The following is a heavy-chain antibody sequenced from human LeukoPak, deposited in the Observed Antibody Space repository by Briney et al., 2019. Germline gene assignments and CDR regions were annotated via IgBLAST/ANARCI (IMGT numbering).Heavy chain of an antibody. CDR1: GFTFSSYG. CDR3: AKEERGYSYGQFDY. Sequence: GGSLRLSCAASGFTFSSYGMHWVRQAPGKGLEWVAVIWYDGSNKYYADSVKGRFTISRDNSKNTLYLQMNSLRAEDTAVYYCAKEERGYSYGQFDYWGQGTLVTVSS. J-gene: IGHJ4*02. V-gene: IGHV3-33*06. D-gene: IGHD5-18*01. CDR2: IWYDGSNK.